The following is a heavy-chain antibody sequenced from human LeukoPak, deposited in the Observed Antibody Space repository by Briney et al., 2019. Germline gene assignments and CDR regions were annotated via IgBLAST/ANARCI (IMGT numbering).Heavy chain of an antibody. D-gene: IGHD3-10*01. V-gene: IGHV3-73*01. CDR1: GFTFSGSA. Sequence: HPGGSLRLSCAASGFTFSGSAMHWVRQASGKGLEWVGRIRSKANSYATAYAASVKGRFTISRDDSKNTAYLQMNSLKTEDTAVYYCTRLGYYYGSGSPNQYWGQGTLVTVSS. J-gene: IGHJ4*02. CDR2: IRSKANSYAT. CDR3: TRLGYYYGSGSPNQY.